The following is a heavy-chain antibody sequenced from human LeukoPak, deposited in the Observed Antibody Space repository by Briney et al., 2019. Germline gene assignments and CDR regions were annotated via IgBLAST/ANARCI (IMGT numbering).Heavy chain of an antibody. CDR2: ISGSGGST. CDR1: GFTFSSYA. D-gene: IGHD3-22*01. J-gene: IGHJ4*02. V-gene: IGHV3-23*01. CDR3: AKSAYRIAMIVVVTPFDY. Sequence: GGSLRLSCAASGFTFSSYAMSWVRQAPGKGLEWVSAISGSGGSTYYADSVKGRFTISRDNSKSTLYLQMNSLRAEDTAVYYCAKSAYRIAMIVVVTPFDYWGQGTLVTVSS.